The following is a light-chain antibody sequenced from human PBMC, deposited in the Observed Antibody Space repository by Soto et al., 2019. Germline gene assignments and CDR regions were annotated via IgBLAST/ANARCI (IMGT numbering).Light chain of an antibody. V-gene: IGKV3-11*01. CDR3: QQRSNWPLT. CDR2: DAS. J-gene: IGKJ4*01. CDR1: QSVSSY. Sequence: EIVLTQSPATLSLSPGERATLSCMASQSVSSYLAWYQQKPGQAPRLLIYDASNRATGIPARFSSSGSGTDFTLTISSLEPEDFEVYYCQQRSNWPLTFGGGTKVEIK.